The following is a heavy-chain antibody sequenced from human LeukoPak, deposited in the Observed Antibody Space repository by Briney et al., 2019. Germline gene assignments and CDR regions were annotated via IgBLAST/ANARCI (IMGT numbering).Heavy chain of an antibody. CDR2: IIPIFGTA. J-gene: IGHJ4*02. CDR3: ARDGIERGYSGYDLAY. V-gene: IGHV1-69*05. D-gene: IGHD5-12*01. CDR1: GGTFSSYA. Sequence: ASVKVSCKASGGTFSSYAISWVRQAPGQGLEWMGGIIPIFGTANYAQKFQGRVTMTRDTSTSTVYMELSSLRSEDTAVYYCARDGIERGYSGYDLAYWGQGTLVTVSS.